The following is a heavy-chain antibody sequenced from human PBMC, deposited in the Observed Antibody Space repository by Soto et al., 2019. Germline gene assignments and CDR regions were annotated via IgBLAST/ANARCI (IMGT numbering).Heavy chain of an antibody. D-gene: IGHD2-2*01. CDR1: GFTFSSYA. CDR2: VSGSSGST. Sequence: EVQLLESGGGLVQPGGSLRLSCVASGFTFSSYAMSWVRQAPGKGLEWVSTVSGSSGSTYYADSVKGRFTISRDNSKNTLYLQMNSLRAEHTAIYYCAKDIVVVPAAGDDFDIWGQGTMVTVSS. V-gene: IGHV3-23*01. CDR3: AKDIVVVPAAGDDFDI. J-gene: IGHJ3*02.